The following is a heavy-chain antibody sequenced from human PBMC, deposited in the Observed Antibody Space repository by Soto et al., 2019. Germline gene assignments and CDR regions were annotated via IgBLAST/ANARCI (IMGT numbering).Heavy chain of an antibody. CDR3: ARALYDTDSLPVGAETQYYAMDV. CDR1: QYNFTNYC. CDR2: INPRGGRT. J-gene: IGHJ6*02. Sequence: QVQLVQSGAEVKKPGASVKVSCKASQYNFTNYCVHWVRQAPGQGLEWMGIINPRGGRTNYAHRFQGRVSMTRDTSTSTVYMELSSLRSEDTAVYYCARALYDTDSLPVGAETQYYAMDVWGLGTTVTVSS. V-gene: IGHV1-46*01. D-gene: IGHD3-22*01.